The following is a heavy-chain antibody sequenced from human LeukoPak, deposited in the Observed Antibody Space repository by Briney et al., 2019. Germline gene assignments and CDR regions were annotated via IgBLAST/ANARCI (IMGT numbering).Heavy chain of an antibody. CDR1: GYTFTSYG. D-gene: IGHD3-16*02. CDR2: ISGNNGNT. J-gene: IGHJ4*02. CDR3: ARVRVNYVLGNYPVYY. Sequence: ASVKVSCKASGYTFTSYGISWVRQAPGRGLEWMGWISGNNGNTNYAQKLQGRVTMTTDTSTSTAYVELRSLRSDDTALYYCARVRVNYVLGNYPVYYLGQGTLVTVSS. V-gene: IGHV1-18*01.